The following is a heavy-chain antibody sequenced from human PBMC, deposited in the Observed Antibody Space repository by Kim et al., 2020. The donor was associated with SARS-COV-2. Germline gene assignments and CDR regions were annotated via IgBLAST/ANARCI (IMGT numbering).Heavy chain of an antibody. V-gene: IGHV3-49*04. CDR2: IRSTIYGGTT. CDR1: GFTFREFP. J-gene: IGHJ6*02. CDR3: VRVDCSSVSCYGDNNRNYYGMDV. D-gene: IGHD2-2*01. Sequence: GGSLRLSCITSGFTFREFPLGWVRQAPGKGLEWIGFIRSTIYGGTTEYAASVRGRFIISRDDSKNIAHLEMNSLKTEDTAVYYCVRVDCSSVSCYGDNNRNYYGMDVWGQGTTVIVSS.